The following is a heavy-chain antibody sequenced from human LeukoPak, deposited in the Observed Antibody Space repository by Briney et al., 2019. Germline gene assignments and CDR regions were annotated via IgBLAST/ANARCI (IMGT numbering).Heavy chain of an antibody. J-gene: IGHJ4*02. D-gene: IGHD6-19*01. CDR3: ASGGQWPSKY. CDR2: TRNKANSYTT. V-gene: IGHV3-72*01. Sequence: GGSLRLSCAASGFTFSSYGMHWVRQAPGKGLEWVGRTRNKANSYTTEYAASVKGRFTISRDDSKNSLYLQMNSLKTEDTAVYYCASGGQWPSKYWGQGTLVTVSS. CDR1: GFTFSSYG.